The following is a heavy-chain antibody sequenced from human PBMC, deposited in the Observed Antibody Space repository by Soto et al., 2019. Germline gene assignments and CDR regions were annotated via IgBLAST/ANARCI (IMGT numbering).Heavy chain of an antibody. CDR3: ARGEPHPTAPPRD. J-gene: IGHJ4*02. D-gene: IGHD1-1*01. V-gene: IGHV1-8*01. CDR2: MNPNSVNI. CDR1: GYTFTSYD. Sequence: ASVKVSCKASGYTFTSYDINWVRQATGQGLEWMVWMNPNSVNIGYAQKFQGRVTMTRNTSISTAYMELSSLRSEDTAVYYCARGEPHPTAPPRDWGQGTLVNVSS.